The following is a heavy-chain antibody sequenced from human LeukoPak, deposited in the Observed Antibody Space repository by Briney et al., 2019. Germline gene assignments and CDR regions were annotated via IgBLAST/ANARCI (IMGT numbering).Heavy chain of an antibody. V-gene: IGHV4-39*07. D-gene: IGHD2-8*01. Sequence: SETLSLTCTVSGGSISSSSYYWGWIRQPPGKGLEWVGSIYYSGSTYYNPSLKSRVTISVDTSKNQFSLKLSSVTAADTAVYYCARGGIPVWFDYWGQGTLVTVSS. CDR2: IYYSGST. CDR1: GGSISSSSYY. J-gene: IGHJ4*02. CDR3: ARGGIPVWFDY.